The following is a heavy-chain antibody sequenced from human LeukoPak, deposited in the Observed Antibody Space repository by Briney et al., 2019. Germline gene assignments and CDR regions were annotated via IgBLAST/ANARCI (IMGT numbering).Heavy chain of an antibody. CDR2: IRYDGSNK. J-gene: IGHJ6*03. CDR3: AKDGGIAVAGTGLDYYYYMDV. Sequence: GGSLRLSCAASGFTFSSYGMHWVRQAPGKGLEWVAFIRYDGSNKYYADSVKGRFTISRDNSKNTLYLQMNSLRAEDTAVYYCAKDGGIAVAGTGLDYYYYMDVWGKGTTVTVSS. V-gene: IGHV3-30*02. D-gene: IGHD6-19*01. CDR1: GFTFSSYG.